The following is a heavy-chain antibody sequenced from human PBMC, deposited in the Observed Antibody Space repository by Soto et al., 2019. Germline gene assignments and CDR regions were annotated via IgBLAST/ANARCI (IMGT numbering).Heavy chain of an antibody. D-gene: IGHD4-17*01. CDR1: GFTFSVYA. CDR3: AKLSYGHPPDY. CDR2: INTSGGTT. J-gene: IGHJ4*02. Sequence: EVQLLESGGGLVQPGGSLRLSCSASGFTFSVYAMGWVRQAPGKGLEWVSTINTSGGTTDYADSVKGRFTISRDNSKNTLFLQMNSLRAEDTAVYYCAKLSYGHPPDYWGQGTLVTVSS. V-gene: IGHV3-23*01.